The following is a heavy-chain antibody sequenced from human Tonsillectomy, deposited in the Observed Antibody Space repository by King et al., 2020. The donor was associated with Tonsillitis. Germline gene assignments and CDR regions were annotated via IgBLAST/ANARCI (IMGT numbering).Heavy chain of an antibody. D-gene: IGHD3-3*01. CDR2: ISYDGSNK. CDR3: AKAGTYDFWSGYLDY. J-gene: IGHJ4*02. Sequence: VQLVESGGDVVQPGRSLRLSCAASGFTFSSYGMHWVRQAPGKGLEWVAVISYDGSNKYYADSVKGRFTISRDNSKNTLYLQMNSLRAEDTAVYYCAKAGTYDFWSGYLDYWGQGTLVTVSS. V-gene: IGHV3-30*18. CDR1: GFTFSSYG.